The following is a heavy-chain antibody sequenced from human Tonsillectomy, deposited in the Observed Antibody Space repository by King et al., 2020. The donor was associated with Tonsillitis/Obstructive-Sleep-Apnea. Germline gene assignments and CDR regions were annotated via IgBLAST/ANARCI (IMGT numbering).Heavy chain of an antibody. CDR3: AGDGSGAVTHGLDY. CDR2: INPSGGSA. Sequence: QLVQSGAEVKKPGASVKVSCKASGYTFTDYYIHWVRQAPGQGLESMGIINPSGGSANYAQKFQGRVTMTRDTSPTTVYMELSSLRSEDTAVYYCAGDGSGAVTHGLDYWGQGTLVTVSS. V-gene: IGHV1-46*01. D-gene: IGHD4-17*01. J-gene: IGHJ4*02. CDR1: GYTFTDYY.